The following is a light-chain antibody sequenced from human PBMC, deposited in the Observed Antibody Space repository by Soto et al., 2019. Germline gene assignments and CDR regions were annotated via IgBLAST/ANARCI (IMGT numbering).Light chain of an antibody. Sequence: QSALTQPASVSGSPGQSIAISCTRTSSDVGSSNLVSWYQQQPGKAPKLMIYEDNKRPSGVSDRFSGSKSGNTASLTISGLQAEDEADYYCCSCTTSDTLLFGGGTKVTVL. J-gene: IGLJ2*01. CDR3: CSCTTSDTLL. V-gene: IGLV2-23*01. CDR2: EDN. CDR1: SSDVGSSNL.